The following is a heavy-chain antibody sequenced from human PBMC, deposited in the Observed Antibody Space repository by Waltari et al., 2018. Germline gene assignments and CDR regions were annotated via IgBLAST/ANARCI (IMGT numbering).Heavy chain of an antibody. J-gene: IGHJ6*03. D-gene: IGHD2-8*02. Sequence: QVQLVESGGGVVQPGGSLRLSCAASGFTFSSYGMHWVRQAPGKGLGWVAFIRYDGSNKYYADSVKGRFTISRDNSKNTLYLQMNSLRAEDTAVYYCARSSYCTGGVCYYYYYYMDVWGKGTTVTVSS. V-gene: IGHV3-30*02. CDR3: ARSSYCTGGVCYYYYYYMDV. CDR2: IRYDGSNK. CDR1: GFTFSSYG.